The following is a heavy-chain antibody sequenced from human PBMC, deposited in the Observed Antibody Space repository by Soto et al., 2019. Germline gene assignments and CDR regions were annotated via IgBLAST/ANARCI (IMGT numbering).Heavy chain of an antibody. J-gene: IGHJ4*02. Sequence: SETLSLTCAVYGGSCSGYYWSWIRQHPGKGLEWIGEINHSGSTNYNPSLKSRVTISVDTSKNQFSLKLSSVTAADTAVYYCARGGYCSGGSCYFDYWGQGTLVTVSS. V-gene: IGHV4-34*01. D-gene: IGHD2-15*01. CDR1: GGSCSGYY. CDR3: ARGGYCSGGSCYFDY. CDR2: INHSGST.